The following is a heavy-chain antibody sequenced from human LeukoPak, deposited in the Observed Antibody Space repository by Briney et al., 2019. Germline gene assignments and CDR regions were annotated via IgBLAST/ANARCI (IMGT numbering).Heavy chain of an antibody. CDR1: GGSISSYY. D-gene: IGHD6-13*01. J-gene: IGHJ4*02. CDR2: IYHSGST. V-gene: IGHV4-59*01. CDR3: EKVKQLVRVFWVFDY. Sequence: SETLSLTCTVSGGSISSYYRSWIRQPPGKGLQWIGYIYHSGSTNYNPSLKSRVTISVDTSKNQFSLKLSSVAAADTDVYYCEKVKQLVRVFWVFDYWGQGTLVTVSS.